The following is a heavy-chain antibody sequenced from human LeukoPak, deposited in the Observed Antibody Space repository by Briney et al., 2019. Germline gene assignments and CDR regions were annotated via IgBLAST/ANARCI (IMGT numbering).Heavy chain of an antibody. V-gene: IGHV6-1*01. CDR2: TYYRSKWYN. CDR1: GDSVSSNSAA. J-gene: IGHJ6*02. D-gene: IGHD6-13*01. CDR3: ARVRDSRVYYYYGMDV. Sequence: SQTLSLTCAISGDSVSSNSAAWDWIRQSPSRGLEWLGRTYYRSKWYNDYAVSVKSRITINPDTSKNQFSLQLNSVTPEDTAVYYCARVRDSRVYYYYGMDVWGQGTTVTVSS.